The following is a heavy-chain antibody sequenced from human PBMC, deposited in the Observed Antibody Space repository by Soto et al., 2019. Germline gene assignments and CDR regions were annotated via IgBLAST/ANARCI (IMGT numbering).Heavy chain of an antibody. Sequence: GGSLRLSCAASGFTFSTYAMSWVRQSPGKGLEWVSVISGSGGRTFYADSVKGHFTISRDNSKSTLYLQMNSLRAEDTALYYCAKARDTSDYYVGYALDVWGQGTMVTVSS. CDR1: GFTFSTYA. J-gene: IGHJ3*01. D-gene: IGHD3-22*01. CDR3: AKARDTSDYYVGYALDV. V-gene: IGHV3-23*01. CDR2: ISGSGGRT.